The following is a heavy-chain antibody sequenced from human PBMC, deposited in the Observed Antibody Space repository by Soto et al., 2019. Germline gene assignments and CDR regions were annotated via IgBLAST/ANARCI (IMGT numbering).Heavy chain of an antibody. CDR3: ALDHVLVLIYHYYYGMVV. Sequence: PGGSLRISCAASGFTFSSYAMHWVRQALGKGLEWVAVILYDGSNKYYADSVKGRFTISRDNSKNTLYLQMNSLRAEDTAVYYCALDHVLVLIYHYYYGMVVWGKRLMVTVS. CDR2: ILYDGSNK. V-gene: IGHV3-30-3*01. D-gene: IGHD2-21*01. CDR1: GFTFSSYA. J-gene: IGHJ6*04.